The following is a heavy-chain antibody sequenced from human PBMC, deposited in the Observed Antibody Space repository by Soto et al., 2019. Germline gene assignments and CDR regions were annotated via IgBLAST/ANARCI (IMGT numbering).Heavy chain of an antibody. V-gene: IGHV3-53*01. CDR3: VRDRGGSYWLDP. CDR2: LYSGGTT. Sequence: VGSLRLSCAASWFIVSNNYMSWVRQAPGKGLEWVSILYSGGTTYYADSVKGRFTFSRDNSENTVFLQMNNLRVEDTAVYYCVRDRGGSYWLDPWGQGTLVTVSS. CDR1: WFIVSNNY. D-gene: IGHD2-15*01. J-gene: IGHJ5*02.